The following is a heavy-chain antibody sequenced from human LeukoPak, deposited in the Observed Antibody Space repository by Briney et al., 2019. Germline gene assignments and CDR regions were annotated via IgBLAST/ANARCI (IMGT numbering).Heavy chain of an antibody. J-gene: IGHJ5*02. Sequence: PGGSLRLSCAASGLSFTNAWMSWVRQAPGKGLEWVGRIKRKTDGGTTEYGAPVKGRFTISRDDSKNTLYLQMNSLKTEDTAVYYCNTAYIDSRPWGQGTLVTVSS. V-gene: IGHV3-15*01. CDR2: IKRKTDGGTT. CDR1: GLSFTNAW. CDR3: NTAYIDSRP. D-gene: IGHD6-6*01.